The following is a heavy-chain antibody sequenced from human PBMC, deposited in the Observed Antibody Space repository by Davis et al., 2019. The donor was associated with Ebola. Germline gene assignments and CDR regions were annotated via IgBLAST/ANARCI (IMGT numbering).Heavy chain of an antibody. Sequence: ASVKVSCKASDYTFTNYGVSWVRQAPGQGLEWMGWINPHNGNTNYAQNVQGRVTMTTDTSTSTAYMEVGSLRSDDTAVYYCARAQFPTTSDHWGQGTLVTVSS. CDR1: DYTFTNYG. CDR3: ARAQFPTTSDH. D-gene: IGHD1-1*01. J-gene: IGHJ4*02. CDR2: INPHNGNT. V-gene: IGHV1-18*04.